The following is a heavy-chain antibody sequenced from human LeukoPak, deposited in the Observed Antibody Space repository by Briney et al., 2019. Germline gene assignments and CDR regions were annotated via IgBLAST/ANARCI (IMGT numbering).Heavy chain of an antibody. Sequence: GGSLRLSSSHSGFTFIIYGMHWVRQAPGKGLEWVAFIRYDGSNKYCADSVKGRFTISRDNSKNTLYLQMNSLRAEDTAVYFCAKAKNDYGDYYYMDVWGKGTTVTVSS. J-gene: IGHJ6*03. V-gene: IGHV3-30*02. CDR2: IRYDGSNK. CDR3: AKAKNDYGDYYYMDV. CDR1: GFTFIIYG. D-gene: IGHD4-17*01.